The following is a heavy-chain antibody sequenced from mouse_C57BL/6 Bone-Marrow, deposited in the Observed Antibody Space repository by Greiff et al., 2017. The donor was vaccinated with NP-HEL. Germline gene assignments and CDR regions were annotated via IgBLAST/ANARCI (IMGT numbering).Heavy chain of an antibody. CDR3: ERDQGYYGSSYVYFDV. V-gene: IGHV3-6*01. CDR2: ISYDGSN. D-gene: IGHD1-1*01. Sequence: DVQLQESGPGLVKPSQSLSLTCSVTGYSITSGYYWNWIRQFPGNKLEWMGYISYDGSNNYNPSLQNRISITRDTSKNQFFLKLNSVTTEDTDTYYCERDQGYYGSSYVYFDVWGTGTTVTVSS. J-gene: IGHJ1*03. CDR1: GYSITSGYY.